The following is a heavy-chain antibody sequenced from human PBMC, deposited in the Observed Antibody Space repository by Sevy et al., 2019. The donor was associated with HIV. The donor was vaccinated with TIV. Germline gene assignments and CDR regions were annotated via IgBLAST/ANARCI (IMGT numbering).Heavy chain of an antibody. J-gene: IGHJ4*02. CDR2: LSFGCGKI. V-gene: IGHV3-23*01. D-gene: IGHD2-8*01. Sequence: GGSLRLSCAASGFAFYDYSMSWIRQAPGKGLEWVATLSFGCGKINYADSEKGRFTISRDNSKNSFYLQMDNLRVEDTALCYCAREGCTRPHDYWGQGTRVTVSS. CDR3: AREGCTRPHDY. CDR1: GFAFYDYS.